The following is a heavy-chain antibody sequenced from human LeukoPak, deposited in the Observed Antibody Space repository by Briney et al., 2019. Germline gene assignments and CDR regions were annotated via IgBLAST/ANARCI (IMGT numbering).Heavy chain of an antibody. J-gene: IGHJ4*02. CDR2: TSFDGSYK. Sequence: GGALVLSCAASGFTFSSYGMHWVRQAPGKGLEGVAVTSFDGSYKYYADSVKGRFTISRDNSKNTLYLQMNSLRAEDTAVYYCAKDRVTAAGYYFDYWGQGTLVTVSS. CDR3: AKDRVTAAGYYFDY. V-gene: IGHV3-30*18. D-gene: IGHD6-13*01. CDR1: GFTFSSYG.